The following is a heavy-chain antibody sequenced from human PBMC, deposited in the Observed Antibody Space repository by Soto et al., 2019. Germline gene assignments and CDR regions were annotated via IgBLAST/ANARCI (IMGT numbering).Heavy chain of an antibody. Sequence: GGSLRLSCAASGFTVSSNYMSWVRQAPGKGLEWVSVIYSGGSTYYADSVKGRFTISRDNSKNTLYLQMNSLRAEDTAVYYCASPGYSSSWSQGYYGMDVWGQGTTDTVSS. V-gene: IGHV3-66*01. D-gene: IGHD6-13*01. J-gene: IGHJ6*02. CDR1: GFTVSSNY. CDR2: IYSGGST. CDR3: ASPGYSSSWSQGYYGMDV.